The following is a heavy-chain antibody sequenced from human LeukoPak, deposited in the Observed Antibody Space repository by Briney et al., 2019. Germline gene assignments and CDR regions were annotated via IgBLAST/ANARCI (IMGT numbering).Heavy chain of an antibody. Sequence: SETLSLTCTVSGGSISSYYCNWIRQSPGRGLEWIGYSYYSGSTSYNPSLKSRVTISVDTSKNQFSLKLTSVTAADTAVYFCAGALVRGFFLTPDCYFAFWGRGPLVTVSS. D-gene: IGHD3-10*01. CDR1: GGSISSYY. CDR3: AGALVRGFFLTPDCYFAF. CDR2: SYYSGST. J-gene: IGHJ2*01. V-gene: IGHV4-59*01.